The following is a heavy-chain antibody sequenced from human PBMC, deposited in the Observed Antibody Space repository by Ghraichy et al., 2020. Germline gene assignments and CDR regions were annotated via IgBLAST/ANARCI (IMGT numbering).Heavy chain of an antibody. J-gene: IGHJ2*01. CDR3: ARGAGYSSSWYSGWYFDL. D-gene: IGHD6-13*01. Sequence: LSLTCAASGFTFSSYAMHWVRQAPGKGLEYVSAISSNGGSTYYANSVKGRFTISRDNSKNTLYLQMGSLRAEDMAVYYCARGAGYSSSWYSGWYFDLWGRGTLVTVSS. CDR1: GFTFSSYA. CDR2: ISSNGGST. V-gene: IGHV3-64*01.